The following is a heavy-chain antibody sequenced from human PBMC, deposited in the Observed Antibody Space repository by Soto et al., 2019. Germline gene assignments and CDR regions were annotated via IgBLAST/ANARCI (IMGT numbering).Heavy chain of an antibody. CDR1: GFSFVNSA. D-gene: IGHD2-21*02. Sequence: SVKVSCKASGFSFVNSAVQWVRQARGQPLEWIGYIIIAGGGTKYAQNLQGRITITRDMSTSTAYMELSSLRFEDTAIYYCAAELYSGGLCCPFDIWGQGTVVTVSS. CDR3: AAELYSGGLCCPFDI. CDR2: IIIAGGGT. J-gene: IGHJ3*02. V-gene: IGHV1-58*01.